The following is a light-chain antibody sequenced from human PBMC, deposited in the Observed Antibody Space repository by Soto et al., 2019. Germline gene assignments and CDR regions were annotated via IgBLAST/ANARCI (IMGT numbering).Light chain of an antibody. CDR3: QQYKTYPWT. V-gene: IGKV1-5*03. CDR2: KAS. J-gene: IGKJ1*01. Sequence: DIQMTQSPSTLSASVGDRVTITCRASQSLSSWLAWYQQKPGKAPKLLIHKASTLESGVPSRFSGSESGTEFTLTISCLQPDDFAPYYCQQYKTYPWTFGQGTNVEI. CDR1: QSLSSW.